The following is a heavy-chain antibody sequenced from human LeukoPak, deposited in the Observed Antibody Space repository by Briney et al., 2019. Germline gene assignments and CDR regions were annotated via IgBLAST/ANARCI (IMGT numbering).Heavy chain of an antibody. CDR2: IYPGESIYASENT. CDR3: ARAPTTVTTIFDS. Sequence: NPSETLSLTCSVSGVSISAYYWSWIRQPAGKGLEWIGRIYPGESIYASENTHYNPSLKSRVSMSGDTSKNQVSLKLRSVTAADTAVYYCARAPTTVTTIFDSWGQGTLVTVSS. V-gene: IGHV4-4*07. J-gene: IGHJ4*02. CDR1: GVSISAYY. D-gene: IGHD4-17*01.